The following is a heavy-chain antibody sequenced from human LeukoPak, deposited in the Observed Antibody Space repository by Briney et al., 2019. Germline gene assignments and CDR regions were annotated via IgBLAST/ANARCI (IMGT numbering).Heavy chain of an antibody. CDR2: IVVGSGNT. CDR1: GFTFTSPA. CDR3: AAGLDPTHFDY. J-gene: IGHJ4*02. V-gene: IGHV1-58*02. Sequence: ASVKVSCKASGFTFTSPAMQWVRQARGQRLEWIGWIVVGSGNTNYAQKFQERVTITRDMSTSTAYMELSSLRSEDTAVYYCAAGLDPTHFDYWGQGTLVTVSS.